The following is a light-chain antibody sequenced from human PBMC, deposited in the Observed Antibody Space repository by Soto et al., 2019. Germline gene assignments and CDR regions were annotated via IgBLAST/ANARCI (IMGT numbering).Light chain of an antibody. CDR3: QQYNDYSGT. CDR1: QSISTW. V-gene: IGKV1-5*03. J-gene: IGKJ1*01. CDR2: EAS. Sequence: DIQMTQSPSILSASVGDRVTITCRASQSISTWLAWYQQKPGKAPNLLIYEASNLKSGVPSRFSGSGSGTEFTLTINNVLPDDFAAYYCQQYNDYSGTFGQGTKVEI.